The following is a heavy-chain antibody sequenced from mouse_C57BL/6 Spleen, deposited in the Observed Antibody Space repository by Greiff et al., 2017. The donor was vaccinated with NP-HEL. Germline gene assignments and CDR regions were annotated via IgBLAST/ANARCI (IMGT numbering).Heavy chain of an antibody. CDR3: ARETQLGRGY. CDR2: ISYDGSN. CDR1: GYSITSGYY. J-gene: IGHJ2*01. V-gene: IGHV3-6*01. D-gene: IGHD4-1*02. Sequence: EVKLQESGPGLVKPSQSLSLSCSVTGYSITSGYYWNWIRQFPGNQLEWMGYISYDGSNNYNPSLKNRISITRDTSKNQFFLKLNSVTTEDTATYYCARETQLGRGYWGQGTTLTVSS.